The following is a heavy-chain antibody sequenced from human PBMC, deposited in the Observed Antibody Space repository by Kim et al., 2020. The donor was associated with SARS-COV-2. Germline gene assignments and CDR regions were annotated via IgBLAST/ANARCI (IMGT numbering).Heavy chain of an antibody. D-gene: IGHD5-12*01. Sequence: GRFTISRDNAKNSLYLQMNSLSAEDTAVYYCARGDGYNSFSSTLVYYFDYWGQGTLVTVSS. CDR3: ARGDGYNSFSSTLVYYFDY. J-gene: IGHJ4*02. V-gene: IGHV3-11*06.